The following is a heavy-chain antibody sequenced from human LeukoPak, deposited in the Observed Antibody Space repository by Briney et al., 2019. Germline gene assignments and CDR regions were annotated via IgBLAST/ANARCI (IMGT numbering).Heavy chain of an antibody. J-gene: IGHJ4*02. CDR3: ARGDIVVVPAAFDY. CDR2: ISAYNGNT. CDR1: GYTFTSYG. V-gene: IGHV1-18*01. D-gene: IGHD2-2*01. Sequence: ASVKVSCKASGYTFTSYGISWVRQAPEQGLEWMGWISAYNGNTNYAQKLQGRVTMTTDTSTSTAYMELRSLRSEDTAVYYCARGDIVVVPAAFDYWGQGTLVTVSS.